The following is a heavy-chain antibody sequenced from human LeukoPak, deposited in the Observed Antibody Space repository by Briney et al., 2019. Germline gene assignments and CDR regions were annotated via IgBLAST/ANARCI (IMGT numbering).Heavy chain of an antibody. CDR3: AKDLSRAVAADWFDP. D-gene: IGHD6-19*01. Sequence: GGSLRLSCAASGFTFSNYDMSWVRQAPGKGLEWVSSISDSGGSTYYADSVRGRFTISRDNSKNTLYLQMTNLRAADTAVYYCAKDLSRAVAADWFDPWDQGSLVTVSS. J-gene: IGHJ5*02. CDR1: GFTFSNYD. V-gene: IGHV3-23*01. CDR2: ISDSGGST.